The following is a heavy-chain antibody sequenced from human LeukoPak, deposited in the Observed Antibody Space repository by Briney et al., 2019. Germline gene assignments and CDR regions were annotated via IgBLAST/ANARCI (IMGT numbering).Heavy chain of an antibody. V-gene: IGHV3-7*01. Sequence: GGSLRLSCAASGFTFSSYSMTWVRQAPGKGLEWVANIRRDGSVEYYVGSVKGRFTISRDNTKNSLYLQMNSLRAEDTAVYYCARDSNPQSSGYYFDAFDMWGQGTMVTVSS. D-gene: IGHD3-22*01. CDR2: IRRDGSVE. CDR1: GFTFSSYS. J-gene: IGHJ3*02. CDR3: ARDSNPQSSGYYFDAFDM.